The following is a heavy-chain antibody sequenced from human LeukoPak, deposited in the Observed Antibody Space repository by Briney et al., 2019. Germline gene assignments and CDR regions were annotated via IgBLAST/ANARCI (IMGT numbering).Heavy chain of an antibody. CDR2: IIPIFGTA. CDR3: ARVSLGNEPGSPQNYYYYGMDV. V-gene: IGHV1-69*13. CDR1: GGTFSSYA. J-gene: IGHJ6*02. Sequence: SVKVSCKASGGTFSSYAISWVRQAPGQGLEWMGGIIPIFGTANYAQKFQGRVTITADESTSTAYLELSSLRSEDTAVYYCARVSLGNEPGSPQNYYYYGMDVWGQGTTVTVSS.